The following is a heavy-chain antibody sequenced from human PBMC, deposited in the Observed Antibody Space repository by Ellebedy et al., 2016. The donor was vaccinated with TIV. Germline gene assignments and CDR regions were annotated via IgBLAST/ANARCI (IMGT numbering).Heavy chain of an antibody. CDR1: GGSLSDNY. Sequence: LSETLSLTCAVSGGSLSDNYWTWIRQAPGKGLEWIGYLYYTGSTNYNPSLKSRVTISVNTPRNQFSRKLSSVTTADTDVYYCVSSASMDAFDLWGQGTMVTVSS. CDR3: VSSASMDAFDL. J-gene: IGHJ3*01. D-gene: IGHD3-16*01. V-gene: IGHV4-59*01. CDR2: LYYTGST.